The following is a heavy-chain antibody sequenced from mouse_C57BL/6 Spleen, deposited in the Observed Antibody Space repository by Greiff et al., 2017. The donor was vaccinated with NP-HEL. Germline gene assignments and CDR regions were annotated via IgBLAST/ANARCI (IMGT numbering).Heavy chain of an antibody. V-gene: IGHV1-69*01. Sequence: QVQLQQPGAELVMPGASVKLSCKASGYTFTSYWMHWVKQRPGQGLEWIGEIDPSDSYTNYNQKFKGKSTLTVDKSSSTAYMQLSSLTSEDSAVYYCARWYGSSLYAMDYWGQGTSVTVSS. D-gene: IGHD1-1*01. CDR2: IDPSDSYT. CDR1: GYTFTSYW. CDR3: ARWYGSSLYAMDY. J-gene: IGHJ4*01.